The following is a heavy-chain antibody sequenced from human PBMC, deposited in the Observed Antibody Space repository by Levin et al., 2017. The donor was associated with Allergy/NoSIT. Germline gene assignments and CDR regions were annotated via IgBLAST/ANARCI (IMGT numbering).Heavy chain of an antibody. Sequence: KISCKTAGSSFSSYSISWLRQAPGQGLEWMGGIIPMLGTANYAQTFQGRITVTADESTSTAYLELSSLRSEDTAVYYCAGSLKSGGEYKNVPMSKNGFESWGQGTLVTVSS. CDR1: GSSFSSYS. J-gene: IGHJ5*01. CDR3: AGSLKSGGEYKNVPMSKNGFES. V-gene: IGHV1-69*01. D-gene: IGHD3-16*01. CDR2: IIPMLGTA.